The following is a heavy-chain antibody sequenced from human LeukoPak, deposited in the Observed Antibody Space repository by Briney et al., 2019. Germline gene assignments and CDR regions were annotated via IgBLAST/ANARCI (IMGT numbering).Heavy chain of an antibody. V-gene: IGHV3-30*03. CDR3: ATRSYDFLDY. Sequence: GGSLRLSCAASGFTFSSYGMHWVRQAPGKGLEWVAVISYDGSNKYYADSVKGRFTISRDNSKNTLYLQMNSLRAEDTAVYYCATRSYDFLDYWGQGTLVTVSS. CDR1: GFTFSSYG. CDR2: ISYDGSNK. J-gene: IGHJ4*02. D-gene: IGHD3-3*01.